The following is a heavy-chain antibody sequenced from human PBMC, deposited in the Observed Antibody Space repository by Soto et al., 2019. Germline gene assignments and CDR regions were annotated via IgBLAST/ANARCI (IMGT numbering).Heavy chain of an antibody. V-gene: IGHV2-5*01. CDR2: IYWHDDK. J-gene: IGHJ6*03. CDR1: GFSLNTTGVV. D-gene: IGHD2-15*01. CDR3: AHCPKRCSCAGCCYSDSIDL. Sequence: QITLKESGPTLVKPTQTLTLTCTFSGFSLNTTGVVVWWIRQPPGKALEWLAFIYWHDDKRYSASLKSRLTITQDTTQHQVVLTMTDVGPVYTATYHCAHCPKRCSCAGCCYSDSIDLWSKGTTVTVS.